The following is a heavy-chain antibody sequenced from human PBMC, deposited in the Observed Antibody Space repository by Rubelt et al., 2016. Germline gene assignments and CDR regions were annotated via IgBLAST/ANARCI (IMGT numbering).Heavy chain of an antibody. CDR1: GFTFTDYY. Sequence: GGSLRLSCAASGFTFTDYYISWIRQAPGKGLEWVSYISGTGSIFYYGDSVKGRFAVSRDNAKNLVFLEMSFLTAEDSAVYYCAPKMGGAAPFEYWGQGTLVTVSS. V-gene: IGHV3-11*01. CDR3: APKMGGAAPFEY. CDR2: ISGTGSIF. D-gene: IGHD2-15*01. J-gene: IGHJ4*02.